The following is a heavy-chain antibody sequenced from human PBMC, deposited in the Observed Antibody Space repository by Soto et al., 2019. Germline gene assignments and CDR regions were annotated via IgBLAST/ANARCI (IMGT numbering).Heavy chain of an antibody. Sequence: GGSLRLSCAASGFTFSSYAMSWVRQAPGKGLEWVSAISGSGGSTYYADSVKGRFTISRDNSKNTLYLQMNSLRAEDTAVYYCAKGTDFWSGYYLVNYYGMDVWGQGTTVTVSS. CDR3: AKGTDFWSGYYLVNYYGMDV. J-gene: IGHJ6*02. CDR2: ISGSGGST. CDR1: GFTFSSYA. V-gene: IGHV3-23*01. D-gene: IGHD3-3*01.